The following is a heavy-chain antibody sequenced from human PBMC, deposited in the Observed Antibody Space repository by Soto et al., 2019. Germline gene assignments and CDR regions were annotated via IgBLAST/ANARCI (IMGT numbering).Heavy chain of an antibody. CDR3: AKDSRPLTYYYDSSGYYPTPGAFDI. J-gene: IGHJ3*02. D-gene: IGHD3-22*01. CDR1: GFTFSSYA. V-gene: IGHV3-23*01. CDR2: ISGSGGST. Sequence: PGGSLRLSCAASGFTFSSYAMSWVRQAPGKALEWVSAISGSGGSTYYADSVKGRFTISRDNSKNTLYLQMNSLRAEDTAVYYCAKDSRPLTYYYDSSGYYPTPGAFDIWGQGTMVPVSS.